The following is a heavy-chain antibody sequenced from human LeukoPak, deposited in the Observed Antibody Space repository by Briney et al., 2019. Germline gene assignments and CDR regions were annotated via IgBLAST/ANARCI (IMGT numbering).Heavy chain of an antibody. D-gene: IGHD1-26*01. J-gene: IGHJ4*02. Sequence: PSETLSPTCTVSGGSISSYYWSWIRQPPGKGLEWIGYIYYSGSTNYNPSLKSRVTISVDTSKNQFSLKLSSVTAADTAVYYCASTLNSESYYLTQLDYWGQGTLVTVSS. CDR3: ASTLNSESYYLTQLDY. CDR2: IYYSGST. V-gene: IGHV4-59*01. CDR1: GGSISSYY.